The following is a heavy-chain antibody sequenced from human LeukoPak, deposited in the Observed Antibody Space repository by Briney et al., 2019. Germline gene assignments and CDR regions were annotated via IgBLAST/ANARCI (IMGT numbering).Heavy chain of an antibody. Sequence: PGGSLRLSCTASGFSFSVNSMNWVRRAPGEGLEWISYISSGSSVIYYADSVKGRFTVSRDNAKNSLYLQMNSLRAEDTAVYCCARDGGGPDAFDLWGQGTMVTVSS. CDR3: ARDGGGPDAFDL. J-gene: IGHJ3*01. V-gene: IGHV3-48*04. CDR2: ISSGSSVI. CDR1: GFSFSVNS. D-gene: IGHD6-25*01.